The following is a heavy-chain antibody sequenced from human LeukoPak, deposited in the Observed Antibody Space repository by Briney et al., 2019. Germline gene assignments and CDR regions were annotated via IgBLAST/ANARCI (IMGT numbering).Heavy chain of an antibody. CDR1: GYTFTGYY. CDR2: INPNSGGT. Sequence: ASVKVSCKASGYTFTGYYMHWVRQAPGQGLEWMGWINPNSGGTNYAQKFQGRVTMTRDTSISTAYIELTRLTSDDTAVYYCARRNEIEVPSPQLAHHYFDPWGQGTLVTVSS. V-gene: IGHV1-2*02. J-gene: IGHJ5*02. CDR3: ARRNEIEVPSPQLAHHYFDP. D-gene: IGHD2-2*01.